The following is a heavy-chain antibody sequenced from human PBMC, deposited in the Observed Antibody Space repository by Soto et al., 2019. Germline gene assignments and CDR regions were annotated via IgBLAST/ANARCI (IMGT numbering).Heavy chain of an antibody. CDR3: ARGRIVASIHDAFEI. Sequence: QGQLLQSGDEVKTPGASVRVSCRASGYPFTSYGISWVRQAPGQGLEWVAWISAYNGNRDIAQKFQGRVTMTLDTSTGTAHMELGDLTSADTAVYYCARGRIVASIHDAFEIWGQGTNVTVSS. CDR2: ISAYNGNR. V-gene: IGHV1-18*01. J-gene: IGHJ3*02. CDR1: GYPFTSYG. D-gene: IGHD5-12*01.